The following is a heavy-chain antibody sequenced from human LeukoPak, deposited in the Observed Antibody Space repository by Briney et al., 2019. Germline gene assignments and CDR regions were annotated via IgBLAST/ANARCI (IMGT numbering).Heavy chain of an antibody. CDR3: ARAIVGATPEGFDY. J-gene: IGHJ4*02. D-gene: IGHD1-26*01. V-gene: IGHV3-30*04. CDR2: ISYDGSNK. Sequence: GGSLRLSCAASGFTFSSYAMHWVRQAPGKGLEWVAVISYDGSNKYYAYSVKGRFTISRDNSKNTLYLQMNSLRAEDTAVYYCARAIVGATPEGFDYWGQGTLVTVSS. CDR1: GFTFSSYA.